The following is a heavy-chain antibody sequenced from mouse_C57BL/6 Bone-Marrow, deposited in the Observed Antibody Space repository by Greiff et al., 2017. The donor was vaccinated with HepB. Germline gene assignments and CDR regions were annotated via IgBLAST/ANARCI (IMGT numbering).Heavy chain of an antibody. CDR2: INPSNGGT. J-gene: IGHJ4*01. Sequence: QVQLQHPGTELVKPGASVKLSCKASGYTFTSYWMHWVKQRPGQGLEWIGNINPSNGGTNYNEKFKSKATLTVDKSSSTAYMQLSSLTSEDSAVYYCARPPTYYYGTSYAMDYWGQGTSVTVSS. CDR3: ARPPTYYYGTSYAMDY. CDR1: GYTFTSYW. V-gene: IGHV1-53*01. D-gene: IGHD1-1*01.